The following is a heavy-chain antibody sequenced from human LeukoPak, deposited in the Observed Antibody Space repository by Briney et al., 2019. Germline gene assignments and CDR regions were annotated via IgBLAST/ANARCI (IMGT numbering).Heavy chain of an antibody. J-gene: IGHJ4*02. CDR3: AHTYVRGSGYYDY. CDR2: IYWDDDK. D-gene: IGHD3-10*01. CDR1: GFSLTTSGMG. V-gene: IGHV2-5*02. Sequence: SGPTLVKPTQTLTLTCTYSGFSLTTSGMGVGWIRQPAGKALEWLALIYWDDDKRYSPSLKNRLTLTKDTSKNHVVLTMTNVDPIDTASYYCAHTYVRGSGYYDYWGQGTPVTVSS.